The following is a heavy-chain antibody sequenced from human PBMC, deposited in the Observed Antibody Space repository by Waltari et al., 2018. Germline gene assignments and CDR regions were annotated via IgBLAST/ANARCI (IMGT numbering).Heavy chain of an antibody. CDR1: GGTFSSYA. CDR2: IIPIFGTA. J-gene: IGHJ2*01. V-gene: IGHV1-69*05. D-gene: IGHD4-17*01. CDR3: ARVGKDYGDYGPLPNWYFDL. Sequence: QVQLVQSGAEVKKPGSSVKVSCKASGGTFSSYAISWVRQAPGQGLEWMGGIIPIFGTANYAQKFQGRVTITTDESTSTAYIELSSVTAVDTALYYCARVGKDYGDYGPLPNWYFDLWGRGTLVTVSS.